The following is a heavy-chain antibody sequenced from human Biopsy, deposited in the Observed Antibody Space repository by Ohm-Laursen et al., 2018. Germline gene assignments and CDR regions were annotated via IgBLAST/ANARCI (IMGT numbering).Heavy chain of an antibody. CDR3: ARAPFGSGSYSEFDY. D-gene: IGHD3-22*01. Sequence: GSLRLSCAASGFIFSTYTMNWVRQAPGEGLEWVSSISSRSSDIYYADSVKGRFTISRDNAKNSLFLHMNSLRGEDTAVYYCARAPFGSGSYSEFDYWGQESLVTVSS. J-gene: IGHJ4*02. CDR1: GFIFSTYT. V-gene: IGHV3-21*01. CDR2: ISSRSSDI.